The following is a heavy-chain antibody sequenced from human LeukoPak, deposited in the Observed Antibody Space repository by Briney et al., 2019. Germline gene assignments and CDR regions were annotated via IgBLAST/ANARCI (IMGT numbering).Heavy chain of an antibody. CDR3: ASCSSTSCYEGLDY. CDR2: INWNGGSI. V-gene: IGHV3-20*04. D-gene: IGHD2-2*01. Sequence: GGSLRLSCAASGFTFDDYAMSWVRQAPGKGLEWVSGINWNGGSIGYADSVKGRFTISRDNAKNSLYLQMNSLRAEDTAVYYCASCSSTSCYEGLDYWGQGTLVTVSS. CDR1: GFTFDDYA. J-gene: IGHJ4*02.